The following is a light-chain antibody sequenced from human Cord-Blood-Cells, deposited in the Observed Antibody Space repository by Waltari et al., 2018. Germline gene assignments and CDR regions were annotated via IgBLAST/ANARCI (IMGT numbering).Light chain of an antibody. CDR3: AAWDDSLNGYV. CDR1: SSNIGSNT. J-gene: IGLJ1*01. CDR2: SNN. V-gene: IGLV1-44*01. Sequence: QSVLTQPPSAYGTPGQRVTISCSGSSSNIGSNTVNWYQQLPGPAPKLLIYSNNQRPSGVPDRFSGSKSGTSASLAISGLQSEDEADYYCAAWDDSLNGYVFGTGTKVTVL.